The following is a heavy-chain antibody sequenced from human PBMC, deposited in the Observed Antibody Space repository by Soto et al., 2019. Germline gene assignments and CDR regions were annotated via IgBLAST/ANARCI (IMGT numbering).Heavy chain of an antibody. CDR3: TTRLTALCDF. CDR1: GFSLSDYY. D-gene: IGHD2-21*02. Sequence: PGGSLRLSCAVSGFSLSDYYISWIRQAPGEGLEWVSYISSSGTGVHYADSVRGRFVVSRDDSRNTVYLQMASLRAEDTALYYCTTRLTALCDFWGQGARVTVSS. V-gene: IGHV3-11*01. J-gene: IGHJ4*02. CDR2: ISSSGTGV.